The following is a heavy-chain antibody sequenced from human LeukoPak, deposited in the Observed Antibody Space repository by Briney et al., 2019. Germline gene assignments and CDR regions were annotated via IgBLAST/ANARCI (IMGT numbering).Heavy chain of an antibody. Sequence: GGSLRLSCAASGFTFSNYNMNWVRQAPGKGLEWVSYITSRSSSIYYADSVNGRFTISRDNAQNSLYLQMNSLRDEDTAVYYCARDSRFGKLLIPYFDYWGQGTLVTVSS. V-gene: IGHV3-48*02. CDR1: GFTFSNYN. J-gene: IGHJ4*02. CDR3: ARDSRFGKLLIPYFDY. D-gene: IGHD3-10*01. CDR2: ITSRSSSI.